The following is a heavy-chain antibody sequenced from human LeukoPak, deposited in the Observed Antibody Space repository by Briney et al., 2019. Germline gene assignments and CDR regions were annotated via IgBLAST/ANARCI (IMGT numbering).Heavy chain of an antibody. J-gene: IGHJ3*02. D-gene: IGHD3-22*01. CDR3: ARHGYYYDSSGYQTHDALDI. Sequence: SETLSLTCTVSGGSISSYYWSWIRQPPGKGLEWIGYIYYSGSTNYNPSLKSRVTISVDTSKNQFSLKLSSVTAADTAVYYCARHGYYYDSSGYQTHDALDIWGQGTMVTVSS. CDR2: IYYSGST. CDR1: GGSISSYY. V-gene: IGHV4-59*08.